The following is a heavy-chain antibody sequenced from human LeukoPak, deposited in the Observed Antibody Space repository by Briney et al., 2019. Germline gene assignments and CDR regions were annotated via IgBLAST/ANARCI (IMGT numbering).Heavy chain of an antibody. D-gene: IGHD6-6*01. CDR3: ARVPRRYSSSHPDY. CDR2: INPNSGGT. V-gene: IGHV1-2*02. Sequence: GASVKVSCKASGYTFTGYYMHWVRQAPGQGLEWMGWINPNSGGTNYAQKFQGRVTMTRDTSISTAYMELSRLRSDDTAVYYCARVPRRYSSSHPDYWGQGTLVTVAS. J-gene: IGHJ4*02. CDR1: GYTFTGYY.